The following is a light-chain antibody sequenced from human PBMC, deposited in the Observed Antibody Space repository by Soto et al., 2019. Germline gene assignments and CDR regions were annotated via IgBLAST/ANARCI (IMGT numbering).Light chain of an antibody. J-gene: IGLJ3*02. CDR3: SSYAGSNLGV. Sequence: QSALTQPPSASGSPGQSVTLSCTGTSSDVGGYNYVSWYQQHPGKAPKLMIYEVSKRPSGVPDRFSGSKSGNTASLTVSGLQAEDEADYYCSSYAGSNLGVFGGGTKLTVL. CDR1: SSDVGGYNY. V-gene: IGLV2-8*01. CDR2: EVS.